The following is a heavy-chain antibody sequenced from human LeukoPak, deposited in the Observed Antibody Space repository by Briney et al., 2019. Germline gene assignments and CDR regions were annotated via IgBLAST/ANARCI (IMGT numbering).Heavy chain of an antibody. CDR2: INTNTGNP. Sequence: GASVKVSCKASGGTFSSYAISWVRQAPGQGLEWMGWINTNTGNPTYAQGFTGRFVFSLDTSVSTAYLQISSLKAEDTAVYYCARVGDSSGYYYVPPYEFDYWGQGTLVTVSS. CDR1: GGTFSSYA. CDR3: ARVGDSSGYYYVPPYEFDY. V-gene: IGHV7-4-1*02. D-gene: IGHD3-22*01. J-gene: IGHJ4*02.